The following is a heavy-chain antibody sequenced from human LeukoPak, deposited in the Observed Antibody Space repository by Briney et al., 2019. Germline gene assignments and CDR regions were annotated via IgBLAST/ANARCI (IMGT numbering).Heavy chain of an antibody. CDR1: GFTFSTYT. V-gene: IGHV3-48*01. CDR3: ARAGYSRSWYYFDY. CDR2: ISSSGSSI. Sequence: GGSLRLSCAASGFTFSTYTMNWVRQAPGKGLEWVSYISSSGSSIYYADSVKGRFTISRDNSKNTLYLQMGSLRAEDTAVYYCARAGYSRSWYYFDYWGQGTLVTVSS. J-gene: IGHJ4*02. D-gene: IGHD6-13*01.